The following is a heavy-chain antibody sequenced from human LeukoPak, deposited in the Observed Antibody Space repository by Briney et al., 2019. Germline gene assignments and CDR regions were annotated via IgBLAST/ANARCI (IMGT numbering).Heavy chain of an antibody. CDR2: INHSGST. Sequence: SETLSLTCAVYGGSFSGYYWSWIRQPPGKGLEWIGEINHSGSTNYNPSLKSRVTISVDTSKNQFSLKLSSVTAADTAVYYCARGLVGDYWGHGTLVTVSS. CDR3: ARGLVGDY. D-gene: IGHD1-26*01. V-gene: IGHV4-34*01. J-gene: IGHJ4*01. CDR1: GGSFSGYY.